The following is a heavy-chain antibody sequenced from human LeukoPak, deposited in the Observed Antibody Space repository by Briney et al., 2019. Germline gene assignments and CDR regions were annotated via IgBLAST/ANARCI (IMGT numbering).Heavy chain of an antibody. CDR3: ARAVAGTSY. Sequence: SETLSLTCAVYGGSFSGYYWSWIRQPPGKGLEWIGEINHSGSTNYNPSLKSRVTISVDTSKNQFSLKLSSVTAADTAVHYCARAVAGTSYWGQGTLVTVSS. CDR1: GGSFSGYY. J-gene: IGHJ4*02. V-gene: IGHV4-34*01. D-gene: IGHD6-19*01. CDR2: INHSGST.